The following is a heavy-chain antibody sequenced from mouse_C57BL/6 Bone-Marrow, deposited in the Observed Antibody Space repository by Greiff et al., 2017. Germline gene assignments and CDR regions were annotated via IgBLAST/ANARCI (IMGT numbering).Heavy chain of an antibody. CDR1: GYSITSGYY. CDR2: ISYDGSN. J-gene: IGHJ2*01. V-gene: IGHV3-6*01. Sequence: EVQLVESGPGLVKPSQSLSLTCNVTGYSITSGYYWNWIRQSPGNILEWMGYISYDGSNNYNPSLKNRISITRDTTKNQFYLKLNTVTTEDTATYYCTRGKNFDYWGQGTTLTVSS. CDR3: TRGKNFDY.